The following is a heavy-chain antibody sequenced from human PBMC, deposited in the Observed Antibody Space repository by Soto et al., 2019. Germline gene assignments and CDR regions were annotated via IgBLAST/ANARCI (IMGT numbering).Heavy chain of an antibody. CDR1: GASISSGGYS. CDR3: ARGADSSSNYYYYGMDV. Sequence: QLQLQESGSGLVKPSQTLSLTCGVSGASISSGGYSWSWIRQPPGKGLEWIGYIYHSGSTYYNPSLKSRVTISVDRSKNQFSLKLISVTAADTAVYYCARGADSSSNYYYYGMDVWGQGTTVTVSS. D-gene: IGHD6-6*01. V-gene: IGHV4-30-2*01. CDR2: IYHSGST. J-gene: IGHJ6*02.